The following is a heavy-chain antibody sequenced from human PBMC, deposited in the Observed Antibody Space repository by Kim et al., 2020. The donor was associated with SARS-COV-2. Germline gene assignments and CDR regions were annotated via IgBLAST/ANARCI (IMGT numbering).Heavy chain of an antibody. J-gene: IGHJ3*02. D-gene: IGHD3-10*01. CDR3: ARALFHSTFEI. CDR2: ET. Sequence: ETRYNPSFEGRVTFSADKSIATTYLHLRSLEASDTAIYYCARALFHSTFEIWGQGTMVTVSS. V-gene: IGHV5-51*01.